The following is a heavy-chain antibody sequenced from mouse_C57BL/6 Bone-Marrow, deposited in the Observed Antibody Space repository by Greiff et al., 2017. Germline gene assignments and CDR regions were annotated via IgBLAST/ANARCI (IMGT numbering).Heavy chain of an antibody. J-gene: IGHJ1*03. D-gene: IGHD1-1*01. CDR3: ARDYGSSYWYFDG. CDR2: IYPRGGST. Sequence: VQLQQSGPELVKPGASVKLSCKASGYTFTSSDINWVKQRPGQGLEWIGWIYPRGGSTKYNEKFKGKATLTVDTSSSTAYMELHSLTSEDSAVYFCARDYGSSYWYFDGWGTGTTVTVSS. CDR1: GYTFTSSD. V-gene: IGHV1-85*01.